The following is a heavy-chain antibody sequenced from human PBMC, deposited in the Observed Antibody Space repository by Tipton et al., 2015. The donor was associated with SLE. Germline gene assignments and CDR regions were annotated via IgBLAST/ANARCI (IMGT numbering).Heavy chain of an antibody. Sequence: TLSLTCAVSGGSIGSKSYYWGWIRQHPGKGLEWIGYISYSGGTYYTPSLESRVSISGDTSKNQFSLHLSSVTVADTAVYFCARIGGDYGGSPFDHWGQGTLVTDSA. D-gene: IGHD4/OR15-4a*01. J-gene: IGHJ4*02. CDR2: ISYSGGT. CDR3: ARIGGDYGGSPFDH. V-gene: IGHV4-31*11. CDR1: GGSIGSKSYY.